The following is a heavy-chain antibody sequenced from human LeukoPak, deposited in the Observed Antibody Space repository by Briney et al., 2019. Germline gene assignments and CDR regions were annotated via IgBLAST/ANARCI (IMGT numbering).Heavy chain of an antibody. Sequence: GGSLRLSCGASGFSFSSYSMNWVRQAPGKGLEWVSYISSSSSTIFYADSVKGRFTISRDNAKNSLYLQMDSLRAEDTAMYYCATSARGDYYFDYWGQGTLVTVSS. J-gene: IGHJ4*02. CDR2: ISSSSSTI. CDR1: GFSFSSYS. V-gene: IGHV3-48*01. D-gene: IGHD6-6*01. CDR3: ATSARGDYYFDY.